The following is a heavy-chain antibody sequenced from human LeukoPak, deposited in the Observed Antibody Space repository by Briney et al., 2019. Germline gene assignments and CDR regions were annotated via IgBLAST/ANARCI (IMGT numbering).Heavy chain of an antibody. CDR1: GYTFTSYD. D-gene: IGHD3-9*01. J-gene: IGHJ6*03. CDR3: ARGPHALYDILTGSPAYYYYYMDV. Sequence: ASVKVSCKASGYTFTSYDINWVRQATGQGLEWMGWMNPNSGNTGYAQKFQGRVTMTRNTSISTAYMELSSLRSEDTAVYYCARGPHALYDILTGSPAYYYYYMDVWGKGTTVTISS. CDR2: MNPNSGNT. V-gene: IGHV1-8*01.